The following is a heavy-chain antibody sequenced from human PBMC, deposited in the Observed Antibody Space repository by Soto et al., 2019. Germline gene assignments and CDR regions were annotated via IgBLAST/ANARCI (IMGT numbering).Heavy chain of an antibody. CDR2: MYWHGDK. D-gene: IGHD2-15*01. J-gene: IGHJ6*02. CDR3: AHKGGRGAGMDV. Sequence: QITLKESGPTLVKPTQTLTLTCTFSGFSVSSSEVGVGWIRQPAGKALEWLALMYWHGDKRYSPFLTGRLTITTDTSTNQVVLTMTNMDPVDTATYYCAHKGGRGAGMDVWGQGTTVTVSS. CDR1: GFSVSSSEVG. V-gene: IGHV2-5*01.